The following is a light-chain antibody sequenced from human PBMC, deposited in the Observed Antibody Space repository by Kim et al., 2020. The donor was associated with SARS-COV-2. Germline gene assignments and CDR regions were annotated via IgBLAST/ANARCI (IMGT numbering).Light chain of an antibody. CDR3: QVWDSDSDHYV. CDR1: NIGSQS. V-gene: IGLV3-21*04. Sequence: AQAQTARITCEGNNIGSQSVHWYQQQPGQAPVLVMYYTTDRPSGIPERFAGSTSGNTASLTISRLEAGDEADYYCQVWDSDSDHYVFGPGTKVTVL. J-gene: IGLJ1*01. CDR2: YTT.